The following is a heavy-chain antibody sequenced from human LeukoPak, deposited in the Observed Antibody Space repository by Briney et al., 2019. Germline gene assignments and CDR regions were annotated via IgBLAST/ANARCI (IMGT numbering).Heavy chain of an antibody. D-gene: IGHD2-2*02. CDR3: ARTIYGAFDI. CDR2: IISSSSYI. V-gene: IGHV3-21*01. J-gene: IGHJ3*02. CDR1: GFTFSSYS. Sequence: GGYLSLSCAASGFTFSSYSLNWVRQAPGKGLEWVSSIISSSSYIYYADSVKGRFTISRDNAKNSLYLQMDILRAEDSAVYYCARTIYGAFDIWGEGQMVTVSS.